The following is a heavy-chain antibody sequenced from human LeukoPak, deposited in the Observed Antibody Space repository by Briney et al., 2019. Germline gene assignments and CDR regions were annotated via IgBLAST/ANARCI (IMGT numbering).Heavy chain of an antibody. J-gene: IGHJ4*02. V-gene: IGHV4-59*11. CDR2: IHDTGST. D-gene: IGHD2-2*01. CDR1: GGSLSSHY. Sequence: SETLSLTCSVSGGSLSSHYWSWIRQPPGKGLELIGRIHDTGSTFYNPSLRGRVTISLDTSNNQFSLKLTSMTAADTAVYYCARFSSGCSTSSCYLTNWGQGTLVTVS. CDR3: ARFSSGCSTSSCYLTN.